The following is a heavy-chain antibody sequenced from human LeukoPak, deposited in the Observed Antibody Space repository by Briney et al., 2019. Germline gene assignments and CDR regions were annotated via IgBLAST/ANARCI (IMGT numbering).Heavy chain of an antibody. Sequence: QPGGSLRLSCAASGFTFSSYAMSWVRQAPGKGLEWVSAISGSGGSTYYADSVKGRFTISRGNSKNTLYLQMNSLRAEDTAVYYCAKDGWELLGWYFDYWGQGTLVTVSS. V-gene: IGHV3-23*01. CDR3: AKDGWELLGWYFDY. J-gene: IGHJ4*02. D-gene: IGHD1-26*01. CDR2: ISGSGGST. CDR1: GFTFSSYA.